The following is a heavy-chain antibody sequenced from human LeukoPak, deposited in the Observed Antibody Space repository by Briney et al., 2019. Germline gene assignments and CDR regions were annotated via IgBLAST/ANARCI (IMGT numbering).Heavy chain of an antibody. J-gene: IGHJ4*02. V-gene: IGHV3-21*01. CDR2: ISATSHNI. CDR1: GFTFSAYS. Sequence: PGGSLRLSCAASGFTFSAYSMNWVRQAPGMGLEWVSSISATSHNIYYSDSVKGRFTVSRDNAKKSLFLQMNSLRAEDTAVYYCARDESVYVSQGYCLTFWGQGILVTVSS. D-gene: IGHD2-15*01. CDR3: ARDESVYVSQGYCLTF.